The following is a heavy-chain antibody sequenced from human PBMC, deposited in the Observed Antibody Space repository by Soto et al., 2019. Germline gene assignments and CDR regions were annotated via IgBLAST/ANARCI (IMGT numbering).Heavy chain of an antibody. J-gene: IGHJ6*02. V-gene: IGHV3-13*05. D-gene: IGHD2-2*01. Sequence: LRLSCAASGFTFSSYDMHWVRQATGKGLEWVSAIGTAGDPYYPGSVKGRFTISRENAKNSLYLQMNSLRAGDTAVYYCARAALYCSSTSCYRGYGMDVWGQGTTVTVSS. CDR3: ARAALYCSSTSCYRGYGMDV. CDR2: IGTAGDP. CDR1: GFTFSSYD.